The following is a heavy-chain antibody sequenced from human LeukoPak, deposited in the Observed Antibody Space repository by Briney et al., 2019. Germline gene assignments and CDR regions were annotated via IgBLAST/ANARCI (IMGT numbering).Heavy chain of an antibody. V-gene: IGHV1-46*01. CDR3: ARASPMTTVTYTGYFDY. CDR1: GYTFTSYY. CDR2: TNPSGGST. Sequence: GASVKVSCMASGYTFTSYYIHWVRQAPGQGLEWMGITNPSGGSTSYAQKFRGRVTMTRDTSTTTVYMELSSLRSEDTAVYYCARASPMTTVTYTGYFDYWGQGTLVTVSS. D-gene: IGHD4-17*01. J-gene: IGHJ4*02.